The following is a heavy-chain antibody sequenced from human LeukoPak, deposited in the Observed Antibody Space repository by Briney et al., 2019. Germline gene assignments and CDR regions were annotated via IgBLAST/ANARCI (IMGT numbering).Heavy chain of an antibody. D-gene: IGHD3-3*01. J-gene: IGHJ4*02. V-gene: IGHV1-69*13. CDR1: GGTFSSYA. CDR2: IIPIFGTA. Sequence: ASVKVSCKASGGTFSSYAISWVRQAPGQGLEWMGGIIPIFGTANYAQKFQGRVTIIADESTSTAYMELSSLRSEDTAVYYCAGITIFGVVMKKYYFDYWGQGTLVTVSS. CDR3: AGITIFGVVMKKYYFDY.